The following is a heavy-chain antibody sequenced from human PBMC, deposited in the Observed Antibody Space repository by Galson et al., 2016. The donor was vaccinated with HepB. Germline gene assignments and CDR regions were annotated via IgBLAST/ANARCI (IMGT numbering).Heavy chain of an antibody. D-gene: IGHD2-15*01. CDR1: GGSFSGNY. Sequence: TLSLTCAVSGGSFSGNYWTWIRQPPGKGLEWIGEINHSGSADYNPSLKSRVTISVDTTKRQFSLKVTSVTAADTAVYYCARGFCSRGSCYRAWYYYYMDVWGKGTTVTVSS. V-gene: IGHV4-34*01. CDR2: INHSGSA. J-gene: IGHJ6*03. CDR3: ARGFCSRGSCYRAWYYYYMDV.